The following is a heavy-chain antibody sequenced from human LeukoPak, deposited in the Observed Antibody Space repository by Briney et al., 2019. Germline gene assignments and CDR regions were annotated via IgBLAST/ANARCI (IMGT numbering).Heavy chain of an antibody. J-gene: IGHJ3*02. Sequence: GRSLRLSCAASGFTFSSYGMHWVRQAPGKGLEWVAVISYDGSNKYYADSVKGRFTISRDNSKNTLYLQMNSLRSEDTAVYYCATGPLSVDADAFDIWGQGTMVTVSS. D-gene: IGHD3-10*01. V-gene: IGHV3-30*03. CDR1: GFTFSSYG. CDR3: ATGPLSVDADAFDI. CDR2: ISYDGSNK.